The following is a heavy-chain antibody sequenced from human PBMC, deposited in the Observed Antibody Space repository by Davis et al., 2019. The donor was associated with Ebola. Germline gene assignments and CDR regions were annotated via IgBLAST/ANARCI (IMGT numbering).Heavy chain of an antibody. V-gene: IGHV4-39*06. CDR2: INHSGST. D-gene: IGHD2-2*01. J-gene: IGHJ4*02. CDR1: GGSISSSSYY. Sequence: GSLRLSCTVSGGSISSSSYYWGWIRQPPGKGLEWIGEINHSGSTNYNPSLKSRVTISVDTSKNQFTLKLSSVTAADTAVYYCARSTMPLNWGQGTLVTVSS. CDR3: ARSTMPLN.